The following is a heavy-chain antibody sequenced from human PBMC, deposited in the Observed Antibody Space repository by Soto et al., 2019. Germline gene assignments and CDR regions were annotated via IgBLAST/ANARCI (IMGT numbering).Heavy chain of an antibody. J-gene: IGHJ4*02. CDR2: IYPGDSDT. D-gene: IGHD5-12*01. Sequence: GAPLKISCKGSGYSFTSYWIGWVRQMPGKGLEWMGIIYPGDSDTRYSPSFQGQVTISADKSISTAYLQWSSLKASATAMYYCARHEDGDGYPSVYWGQGTLVTVSS. CDR3: ARHEDGDGYPSVY. CDR1: GYSFTSYW. V-gene: IGHV5-51*01.